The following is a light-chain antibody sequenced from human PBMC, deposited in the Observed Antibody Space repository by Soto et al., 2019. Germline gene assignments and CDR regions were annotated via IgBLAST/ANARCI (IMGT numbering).Light chain of an antibody. CDR1: NSDGGGYSY. CDR3: CSYAGSYSLVV. CDR2: NVD. Sequence: QSALTQPRSVSGSPGQSVTISCTGNNSDGGGYSYVSWYQHHPGEAPKIIIYNVDERPSGVPVRFSGSKSGNTASLTISGLQADDEADYYCCSYAGSYSLVVFGGGTKLTVL. J-gene: IGLJ3*02. V-gene: IGLV2-11*01.